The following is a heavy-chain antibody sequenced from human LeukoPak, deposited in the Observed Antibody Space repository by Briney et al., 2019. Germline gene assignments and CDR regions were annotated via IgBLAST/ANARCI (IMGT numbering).Heavy chain of an antibody. J-gene: IGHJ4*02. CDR2: INVYNGNT. D-gene: IGHD5-12*01. Sequence: ASVTVSFKASGYTFSNYGIGWLRQAPGQGPEWMGWINVYNGNTNYAQKLQGRVTMTTDTSTSTAYVELRSLRSDDTAVYYCARGPKHSEPKRGYSGYDYYFDYWGQGTLVTVSS. CDR3: ARGPKHSEPKRGYSGYDYYFDY. V-gene: IGHV1-18*01. CDR1: GYTFSNYG.